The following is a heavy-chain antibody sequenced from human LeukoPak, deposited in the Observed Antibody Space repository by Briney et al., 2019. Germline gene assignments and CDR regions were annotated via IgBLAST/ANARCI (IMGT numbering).Heavy chain of an antibody. CDR3: ARTGHLELQNWFDP. CDR2: VIPIFGSA. V-gene: IGHV1-69*13. D-gene: IGHD1-1*01. CDR1: GYTFTDYY. Sequence: GASVKVSCKASGYTFTDYYLHWVRQAPGQGLEWMGGVIPIFGSANYAEKFQGRVTIVADDSTSTVYMDLSSLRPDDTAVYYCARTGHLELQNWFDPWGQGTLVIVSS. J-gene: IGHJ5*02.